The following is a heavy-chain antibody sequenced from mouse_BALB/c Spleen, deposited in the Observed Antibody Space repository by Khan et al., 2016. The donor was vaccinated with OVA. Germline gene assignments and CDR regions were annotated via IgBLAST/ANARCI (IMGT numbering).Heavy chain of an antibody. CDR3: ARQPYYHYYIMDY. J-gene: IGHJ4*01. V-gene: IGHV2-6-1*01. CDR2: IWSDGNT. Sequence: VQLQESGPGLVAPSQSLSITCTLSGFSLTNYGVHWVRQPPGKGLEWLVVIWSDGNTTYNSALKSRLSISKDNSKSQVFLKMNSLQTDDTAMYYCARQPYYHYYIMDYWGQGTSVTVSS. CDR1: GFSLTNYG. D-gene: IGHD2-10*01.